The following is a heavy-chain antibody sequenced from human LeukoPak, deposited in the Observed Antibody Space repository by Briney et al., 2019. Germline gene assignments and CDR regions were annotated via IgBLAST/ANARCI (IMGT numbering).Heavy chain of an antibody. CDR3: ARAQKYYYDSSGYARYFDY. Sequence: SETLSLTCAVYGGSFSGYYWSWIRQPPGKGLEWIGEINHSGSTNYNPSLKSRVTISVDTSKNQFSLKLSSVTAADTAVYYCARAQKYYYDSSGYARYFDYWGQGTLVTVSS. V-gene: IGHV4-34*01. CDR1: GGSFSGYY. D-gene: IGHD3-22*01. CDR2: INHSGST. J-gene: IGHJ4*02.